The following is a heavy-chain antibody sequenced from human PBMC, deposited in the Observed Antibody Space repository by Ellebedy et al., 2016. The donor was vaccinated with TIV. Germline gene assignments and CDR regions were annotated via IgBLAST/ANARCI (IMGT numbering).Heavy chain of an antibody. CDR3: ARRGNYLGDAFDM. Sequence: GGSLRLXCAASGFTFDMYSMNWVRQAPGKGLEWISFIIGTGSTTYYADSVRGRFTVSRDNAKNSLYLQMNSLRDEDTALYYCARRGNYLGDAFDMWGHGAVVIVSS. CDR2: IIGTGSTT. V-gene: IGHV3-48*02. CDR1: GFTFDMYS. J-gene: IGHJ3*02. D-gene: IGHD1-26*01.